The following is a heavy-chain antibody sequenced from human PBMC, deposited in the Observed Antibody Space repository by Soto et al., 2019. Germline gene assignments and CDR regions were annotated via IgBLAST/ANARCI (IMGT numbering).Heavy chain of an antibody. CDR2: IYYRGTI. CDR1: GASMSSVDYY. CDR3: ARHVRHDDSGDPIPRYFDS. J-gene: IGHJ4*02. V-gene: IGHV4-39*01. Sequence: PSETLSLTCSVSGASMSSVDYYWGWIRQPPEKGLEWIGSIYYRGTIYYNPSLTSRLTVSVDTSKNQVSLKLSSVTAAYTAVYYCARHVRHDDSGDPIPRYFDSWGQGTLVTVSS. D-gene: IGHD3-22*01.